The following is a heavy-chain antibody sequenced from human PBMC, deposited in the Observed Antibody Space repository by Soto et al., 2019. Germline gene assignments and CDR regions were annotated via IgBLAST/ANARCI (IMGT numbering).Heavy chain of an antibody. V-gene: IGHV3-9*01. CDR1: GFTFDDYA. CDR3: APMGV. Sequence: GGSLRLSCAASGFTFDDYAMHWVRQAPGKGLEWVSGISWNSGSIGYADSVKGRFTISRDNAKNSLYLQMSSLRADDTAVYYCAPMGVWGQGTTVTVSS. CDR2: ISWNSGSI. J-gene: IGHJ6*02.